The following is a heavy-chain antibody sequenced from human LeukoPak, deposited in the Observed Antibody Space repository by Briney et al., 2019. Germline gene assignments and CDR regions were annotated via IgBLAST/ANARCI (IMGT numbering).Heavy chain of an antibody. CDR1: GGSISSSSYY. J-gene: IGHJ2*01. CDR3: AGSWIQLWLGWYFDL. CDR2: IYYSGST. V-gene: IGHV4-39*01. Sequence: SETLSLTCTVSGGSISSSSYYWGWIRQPPGKGLEWIGSIYYSGSTYYNPSLKSRVTISVDTSKNQFSLKLSSVTAADTAVYYCAGSWIQLWLGWYFDLWGRGTLVTVSS. D-gene: IGHD5-18*01.